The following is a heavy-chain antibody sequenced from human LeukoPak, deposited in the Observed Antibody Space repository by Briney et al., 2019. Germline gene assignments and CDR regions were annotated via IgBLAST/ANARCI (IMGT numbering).Heavy chain of an antibody. CDR2: IWYDGSNK. D-gene: IGHD4-23*01. Sequence: GGSLRLSCAASGFTFSSYGMHWVRQAPGKGLEWVAVIWYDGSNKYYVDSVKGRFTISRDNSKNTLYLQMNSLRAEDTAVYYCAKADGYGGNSGFDYWGQGTLVTVSS. CDR1: GFTFSSYG. V-gene: IGHV3-33*06. CDR3: AKADGYGGNSGFDY. J-gene: IGHJ4*02.